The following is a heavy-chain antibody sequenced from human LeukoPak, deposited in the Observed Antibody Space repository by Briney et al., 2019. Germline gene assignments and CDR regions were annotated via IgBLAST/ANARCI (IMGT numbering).Heavy chain of an antibody. J-gene: IGHJ4*02. CDR1: GASISSSTYY. CDR3: ARHLGPYSASYLDY. D-gene: IGHD1-26*01. V-gene: IGHV4-39*01. CDR2: VNYAVNT. Sequence: SETLSFTCTVSGASISSSTYYWGWIRQSPGKGLEWIGSVNYAVNTYYNPSLKSRVTIPADTSKNQFSLKMDFVTAADTALYYCARHLGPYSASYLDYWGQGSLVTVSS.